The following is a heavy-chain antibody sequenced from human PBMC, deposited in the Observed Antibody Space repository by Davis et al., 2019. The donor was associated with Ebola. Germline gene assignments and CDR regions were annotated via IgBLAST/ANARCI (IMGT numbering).Heavy chain of an antibody. CDR2: INYDGSDS. V-gene: IGHV3-33*01. Sequence: PGGSLRLSCGASGFSFSDYAMHWVRQAPGRGLQWVAVINYDGSDSDYADSVKGRFTISRDNSKNTLSLEMNSLRVEDTAVYFCARDQVKYTTPNFYYHYGMDVWGQGTTVTVSS. J-gene: IGHJ6*01. D-gene: IGHD2-2*02. CDR1: GFSFSDYA. CDR3: ARDQVKYTTPNFYYHYGMDV.